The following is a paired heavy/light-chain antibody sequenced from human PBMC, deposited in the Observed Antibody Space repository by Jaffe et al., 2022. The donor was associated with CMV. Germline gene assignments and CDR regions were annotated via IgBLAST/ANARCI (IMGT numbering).Heavy chain of an antibody. J-gene: IGHJ4*02. CDR2: INGGNGNT. Sequence: QVQLVQSGAEMKRPGASVKVSCKASGYIFTDYAMHWVRQAPGQGLEWMGWINGGNGNTKYSQNFQDRVSITRDTSARTLFLELSSLRYEDTTVYYCVREYNKYFDYWGRGTLVTVSS. CDR1: GYIFTDYA. D-gene: IGHD1-1*01. CDR3: VREYNKYFDY. V-gene: IGHV1-3*01.
Light chain of an antibody. CDR1: SSDVGSYNL. V-gene: IGLV2-23*02. CDR3: CAYVGTNTWV. CDR2: EVN. Sequence: QSALTQPASVSGSPGQSITISCTGTSSDVGSYNLVSWYQQYPGKAPKLIIYEVNKRPSGVSNSFSASKSGNTASLTISGLQPEDEADYYCCAYVGTNTWVFGGGTKLTVL. J-gene: IGLJ3*02.